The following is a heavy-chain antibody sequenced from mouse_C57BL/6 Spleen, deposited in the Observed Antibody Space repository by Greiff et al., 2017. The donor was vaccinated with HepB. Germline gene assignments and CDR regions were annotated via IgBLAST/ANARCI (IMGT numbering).Heavy chain of an antibody. CDR2: ISSGSSTI. J-gene: IGHJ4*01. Sequence: EVKLMESGGGLVKPGGSLKLSCAASGFTFSDYGMHWVRQAPEKGLEWVAYISSGSSTIYYADTVKGRFTISRDNAKNTLFLHMTSLRSEDTAMYYSARGYYSNYYAMDYWGQGTSVTVSS. CDR3: ARGYYSNYYAMDY. V-gene: IGHV5-17*01. CDR1: GFTFSDYG. D-gene: IGHD2-5*01.